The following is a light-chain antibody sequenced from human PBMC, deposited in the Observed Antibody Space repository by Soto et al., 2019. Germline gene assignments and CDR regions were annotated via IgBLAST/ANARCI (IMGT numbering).Light chain of an antibody. V-gene: IGLV2-14*01. Sequence: QSVLTQPASVSGSPGQSITISCTGTSSDVGGYNSVSWYQQPPGEAPKLMIYDVSNRPSGVSNRFSGSKSGNTASLTISGLQAEDEADYYCSSYTTSSTVVFGGGTKLTVL. CDR3: SSYTTSSTVV. CDR2: DVS. J-gene: IGLJ2*01. CDR1: SSDVGGYNS.